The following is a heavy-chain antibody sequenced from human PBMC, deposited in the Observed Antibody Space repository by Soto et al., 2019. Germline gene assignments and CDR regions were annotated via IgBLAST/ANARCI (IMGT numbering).Heavy chain of an antibody. J-gene: IGHJ4*02. CDR2: IDWDDDK. CDR1: GFSFSTSGMC. CDR3: ARIRMVLYEYYFDY. D-gene: IGHD3-10*01. Sequence: SGPTLVNPTQTLTLTCTFSGFSFSTSGMCVSWIRQPPGKALEWLALIDWDDDKFYVTSLKTRLTISRDSSKNQVVLTMTNMDPLDTATYYCARIRMVLYEYYFDYWGQGTLVTVSS. V-gene: IGHV2-70*01.